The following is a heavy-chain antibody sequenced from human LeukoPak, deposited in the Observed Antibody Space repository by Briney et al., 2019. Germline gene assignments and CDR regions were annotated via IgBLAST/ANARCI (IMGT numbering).Heavy chain of an antibody. J-gene: IGHJ5*02. Sequence: SETLSLTCTVSGYSISSAYYWGWIRQPPGKGLEWIGSIHNGSTYYNPSLKSRVIISVDTSKNQFSLKLSSVTAADTAVYYCASHLVTQMVYNWFDPWGQGTLVTVSS. CDR3: ASHLVTQMVYNWFDP. CDR2: IHNGST. D-gene: IGHD4-23*01. V-gene: IGHV4-38-2*02. CDR1: GYSISSAYY.